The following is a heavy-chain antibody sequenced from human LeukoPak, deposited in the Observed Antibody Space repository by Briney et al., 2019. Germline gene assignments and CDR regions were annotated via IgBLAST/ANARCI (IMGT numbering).Heavy chain of an antibody. CDR1: GFTFSSYG. J-gene: IGHJ1*01. CDR2: ISYDGSNK. D-gene: IGHD6-13*01. V-gene: IGHV3-30*18. Sequence: PGGSLRLSCAASGFTFSSYGMHWVRQAPGKGLEWVAVISYDGSNKYYADSVKGRFTISRDNSKDMLYLQMNSLRAEDTAVYYCAKDQGYSSSWYQPGYFQHWGQGTLVTVSS. CDR3: AKDQGYSSSWYQPGYFQH.